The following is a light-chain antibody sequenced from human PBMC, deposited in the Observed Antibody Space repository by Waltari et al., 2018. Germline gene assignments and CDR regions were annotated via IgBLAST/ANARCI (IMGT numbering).Light chain of an antibody. J-gene: IGLJ3*02. CDR2: DVS. CDR1: SSDVGGYNY. Sequence: QSALTQPASVSGSPGQSITISCPGTSSDVGGYNYVSWYQQHPGKAPKLMIYDVSNRPSGVSKRFSGSKSGNTDSLTISGLQAEDEAEYYYSSYTSSSTWVFGGGTKLTVL. CDR3: SSYTSSSTWV. V-gene: IGLV2-14*01.